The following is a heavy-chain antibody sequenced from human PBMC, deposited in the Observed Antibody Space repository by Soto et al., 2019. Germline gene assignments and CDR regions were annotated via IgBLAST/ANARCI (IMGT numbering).Heavy chain of an antibody. CDR3: ARDNDGYNWNAAFDY. V-gene: IGHV1-3*01. Sequence: ASVKVSCKASGYTFTSYAMHWVRQAPGQRLEWMGWINAGNGNTKYSQKFQGRVTITRDTSASTAYMELSSLRSEDTAVYYCARDNDGYNWNAAFDYWGQGTLVTVSS. J-gene: IGHJ4*02. CDR2: INAGNGNT. CDR1: GYTFTSYA. D-gene: IGHD1-20*01.